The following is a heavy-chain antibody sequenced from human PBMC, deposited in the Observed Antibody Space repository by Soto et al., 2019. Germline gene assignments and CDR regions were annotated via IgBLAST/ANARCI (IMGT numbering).Heavy chain of an antibody. J-gene: IGHJ4*02. CDR3: ARDTTSLGSGSYSDD. Sequence: ASVKVSCKASGGTFSSYAISWVRQAPGQGLEWMGGIIPIFGTANYAQKFQGRVTITADESTSTAYMELSSLRSEDTALYYCARDTTSLGSGSYSDDGGQGSLVTV. V-gene: IGHV1-69*13. CDR1: GGTFSSYA. CDR2: IIPIFGTA. D-gene: IGHD1-26*01.